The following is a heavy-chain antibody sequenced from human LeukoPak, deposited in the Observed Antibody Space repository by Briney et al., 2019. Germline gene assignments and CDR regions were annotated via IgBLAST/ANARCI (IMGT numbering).Heavy chain of an antibody. Sequence: GGSVKVSCKAYGYTFTTYYIHWVRQAPGQGREWMGIISPTGGTTNYPQRFQGRVSMTRDLSTSTVFMELRGLTSEDTAVYYCARGGGYNTSPFDFWGQGTRVTVSS. J-gene: IGHJ4*02. CDR2: ISPTGGTT. V-gene: IGHV1-46*01. CDR3: ARGGGYNTSPFDF. D-gene: IGHD1-1*01. CDR1: GYTFTTYY.